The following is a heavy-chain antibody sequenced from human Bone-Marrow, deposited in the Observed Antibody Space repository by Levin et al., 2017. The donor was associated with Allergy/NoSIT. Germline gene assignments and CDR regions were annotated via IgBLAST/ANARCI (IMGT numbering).Heavy chain of an antibody. CDR3: ARCRPPHPHSYYYGSGRVNCAFDI. CDR2: IYYSGST. Sequence: SCTVSGGSISSYYWSWIRQPPGKGLEWIGYIYYSGSTNYNPSLKSRVTISVDTSKNQFSLKLSSVTAADTAVYYCARCRPPHPHSYYYGSGRVNCAFDIWGQGTMVTVSS. CDR1: GGSISSYY. J-gene: IGHJ3*02. D-gene: IGHD3-10*01. V-gene: IGHV4-59*01.